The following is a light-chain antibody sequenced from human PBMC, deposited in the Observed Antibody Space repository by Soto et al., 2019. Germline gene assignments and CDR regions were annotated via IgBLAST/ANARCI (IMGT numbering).Light chain of an antibody. CDR2: GAS. V-gene: IGKV3-15*01. CDR3: QQYNNWPTLT. Sequence: EIVMTQSLATLSVSPGERATLSCRASQSVSSNLAWYQQKPGQAPRLLIYGASTRATGIPARFSGSGSGTEFTLTISSLQSEDFAVYYCQQYNNWPTLTFGGGTKVDI. J-gene: IGKJ4*01. CDR1: QSVSSN.